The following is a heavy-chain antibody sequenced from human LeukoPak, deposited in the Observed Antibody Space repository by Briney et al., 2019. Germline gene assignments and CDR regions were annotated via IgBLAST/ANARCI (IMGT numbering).Heavy chain of an antibody. J-gene: IGHJ4*02. Sequence: SETLSLTCTVSGGSISIYYWSWIRQPPGKGLEWLGYTYNSGSTLYNPSLKSRATISVDTSRNEFSLRLTSVTAADAAVYYCVRDRELNYWGQGTLVTVSS. CDR1: GGSISIYY. V-gene: IGHV4-59*01. D-gene: IGHD3-10*01. CDR3: VRDRELNY. CDR2: TYNSGST.